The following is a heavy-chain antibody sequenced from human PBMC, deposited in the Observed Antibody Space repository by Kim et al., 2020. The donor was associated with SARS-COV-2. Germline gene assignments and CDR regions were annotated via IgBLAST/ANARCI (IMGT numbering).Heavy chain of an antibody. CDR2: NK. V-gene: IGHV3-33*01. D-gene: IGHD3-3*01. J-gene: IGHJ4*02. CDR3: AGDASGPDY. Sequence: NKVYTNAVRGRFAISRDNSKNTLYLQMNSLGAEDTAVYYCAGDASGPDYWGQGTLVTVSS.